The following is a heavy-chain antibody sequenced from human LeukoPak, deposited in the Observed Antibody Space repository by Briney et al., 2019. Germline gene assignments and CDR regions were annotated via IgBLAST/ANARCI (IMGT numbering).Heavy chain of an antibody. CDR1: GFTFDDYA. V-gene: IGHV3-9*01. D-gene: IGHD2-2*01. CDR3: ARDLSSTSSWATVPDY. J-gene: IGHJ4*02. CDR2: ISWNSGSI. Sequence: PGRSLRLSCAASGFTFDDYAMHWVRQAPGKGLEWVSGISWNSGSIGYADSVKGRFTISRDNAKNTLYLQMNSLRAEDTAVYYCARDLSSTSSWATVPDYWGQGTLVTVSS.